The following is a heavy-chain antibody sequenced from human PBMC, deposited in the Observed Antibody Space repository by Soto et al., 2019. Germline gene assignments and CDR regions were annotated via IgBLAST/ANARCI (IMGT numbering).Heavy chain of an antibody. V-gene: IGHV1-58*01. Sequence: SVKVSGKASGFTFTSSAGQCVRHARGQRLEWIGWIVVGSGNTNYAQKFQERVTITRDMSTSTAYMELSSLRSEDTAVYYCAADGIAVAGFDYWGQGTLVTVSS. CDR1: GFTFTSSA. D-gene: IGHD6-19*01. CDR2: IVVGSGNT. J-gene: IGHJ4*02. CDR3: AADGIAVAGFDY.